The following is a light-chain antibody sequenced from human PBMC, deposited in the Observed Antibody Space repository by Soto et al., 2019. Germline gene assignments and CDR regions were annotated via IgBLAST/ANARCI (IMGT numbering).Light chain of an antibody. CDR1: QSVSSN. J-gene: IGKJ1*01. V-gene: IGKV3-15*01. CDR3: QQYNNWPRT. CDR2: GTS. Sequence: EIVMTQSQATLSVSPGERASLSCRASQSVSSNLAWYQQKPGQAPRLLIYGTSTRATGIPTRFSGSGSGTEFTLTISSLQSEDFAVYYCQQYNNWPRTFGQGTNVEIK.